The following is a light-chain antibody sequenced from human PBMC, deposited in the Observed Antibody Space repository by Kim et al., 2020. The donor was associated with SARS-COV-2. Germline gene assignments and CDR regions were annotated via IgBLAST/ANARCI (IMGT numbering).Light chain of an antibody. CDR1: QSVGDF. CDR2: DAS. Sequence: ALSPGEGATLSCRASQSVGDFLAWYQQRPGQAPRLLIYDASKRATGIPSRFSGSGSGTDFTLTVNTLEPEDFALYYCQRTSWPITFGQGTRLEIK. CDR3: QRTSWPIT. J-gene: IGKJ5*01. V-gene: IGKV3-11*01.